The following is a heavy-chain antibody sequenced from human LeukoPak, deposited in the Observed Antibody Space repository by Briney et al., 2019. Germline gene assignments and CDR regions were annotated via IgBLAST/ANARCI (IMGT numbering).Heavy chain of an antibody. Sequence: GRSLRLSCAASGFTFSSYGMHWVRQAPGQGLEWVAVISYDGSNKYYADSVKGRFTISRDNSKNTLYLQMNSLRAEDTAVYYCAKASSGWYYFDYWGQGTLVTVSS. J-gene: IGHJ4*02. D-gene: IGHD6-19*01. CDR1: GFTFSSYG. CDR2: ISYDGSNK. V-gene: IGHV3-30*18. CDR3: AKASSGWYYFDY.